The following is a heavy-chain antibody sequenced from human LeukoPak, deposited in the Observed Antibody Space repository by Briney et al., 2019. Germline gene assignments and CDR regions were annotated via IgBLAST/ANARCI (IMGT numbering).Heavy chain of an antibody. D-gene: IGHD6-13*01. V-gene: IGHV3-73*01. Sequence: GGSLRLSCAASGFTFSGSAMHWVRQASGRGLEWVGRIRSKANSYATAYAASVKGRFTISRDDSKNTAYLQMNSLKTEDTAVYYCTTVHWYSFYYWGQGTLVTVSS. CDR1: GFTFSGSA. CDR2: IRSKANSYAT. J-gene: IGHJ4*02. CDR3: TTVHWYSFYY.